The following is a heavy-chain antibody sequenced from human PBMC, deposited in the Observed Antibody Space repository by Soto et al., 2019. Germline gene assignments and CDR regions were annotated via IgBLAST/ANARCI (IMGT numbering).Heavy chain of an antibody. V-gene: IGHV1-3*01. D-gene: IGHD1-1*01. CDR1: GYTFTTHA. CDR2: INGGTGQT. Sequence: SVKVSGKASGYTFTTHAMHGVRQSPLQSLEWMGWINGGTGQTKHSQRFQGRVNITRDTSASTAYMELSSLRSEDTAVYYCARGKGMEENYYYYGLDIWGQGTTVTVSS. J-gene: IGHJ6*02. CDR3: ARGKGMEENYYYYGLDI.